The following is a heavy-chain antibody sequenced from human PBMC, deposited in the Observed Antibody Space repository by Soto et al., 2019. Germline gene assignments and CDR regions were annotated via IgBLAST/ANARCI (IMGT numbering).Heavy chain of an antibody. CDR2: ISYDGSNK. J-gene: IGHJ4*02. D-gene: IGHD3-3*01. Sequence: GGSLRLSCAASGFTFSSYGMHWVRQAPGKGLEWVAVISYDGSNKYYADSVKGRFTISRDNSKNTLYLQMNSLRAEDTAVYYCAKSGYHTIFGRGIRDYFDYWGQGTLVTVSS. CDR1: GFTFSSYG. CDR3: AKSGYHTIFGRGIRDYFDY. V-gene: IGHV3-30*18.